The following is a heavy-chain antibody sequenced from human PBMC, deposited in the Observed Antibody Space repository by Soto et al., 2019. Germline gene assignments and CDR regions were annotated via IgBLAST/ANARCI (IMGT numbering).Heavy chain of an antibody. Sequence: ASVTVSRMASGCTFIHYYMHWVRQAPGPGLEWMRRIIPSDGSTHYAQRFQGRVIMTSDTSTSTVYMELNSLRSEDSAVYYCARGGPELATIGSFDYWGQGTLVTVSS. CDR1: GCTFIHYY. CDR3: ARGGPELATIGSFDY. J-gene: IGHJ4*02. D-gene: IGHD5-12*01. CDR2: IIPSDGST. V-gene: IGHV1-46*01.